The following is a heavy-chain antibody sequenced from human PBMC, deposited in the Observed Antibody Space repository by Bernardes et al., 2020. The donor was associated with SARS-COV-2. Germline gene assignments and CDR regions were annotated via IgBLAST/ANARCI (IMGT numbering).Heavy chain of an antibody. CDR1: GFSFGEHS. CDR3: ARDGVSTTDSIGYYIDK. CDR2: IHMSGDRV. D-gene: IGHD3-22*01. V-gene: IGHV3-21*06. J-gene: IGHJ4*02. Sequence: GSLRLSCAASGFSFGEHSMNWVRQAPGKGLEWVSSIHMSGDRVEYADAVRGRFAISRDNAKNSLYLQMNSLRVEDTAVYYCARDGVSTTDSIGYYIDKWGQGILVTVSS.